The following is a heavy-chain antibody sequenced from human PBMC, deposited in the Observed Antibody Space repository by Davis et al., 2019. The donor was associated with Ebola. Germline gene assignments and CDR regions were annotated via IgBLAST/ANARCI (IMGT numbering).Heavy chain of an antibody. CDR1: GGSISSGDYY. J-gene: IGHJ5*02. CDR2: IYYSGST. D-gene: IGHD3-3*01. CDR3: ASGPSYYDFWSGYSNWFDP. Sequence: SETLSLTCTVSGGSISSGDYYWSWIRQPPGKGLEWIGYIYYSGSTYYNPSLKSRVTISVDTSKNQFSLKLSSVTAADTAVYYCASGPSYYDFWSGYSNWFDPWGQGTLVTVSS. V-gene: IGHV4-30-4*01.